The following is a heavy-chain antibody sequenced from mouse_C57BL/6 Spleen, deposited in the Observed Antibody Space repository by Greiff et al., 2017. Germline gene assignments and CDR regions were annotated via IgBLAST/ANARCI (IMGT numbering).Heavy chain of an antibody. CDR3: ARSRLLRNYAMDY. CDR2: IYPGSGST. D-gene: IGHD1-1*01. J-gene: IGHJ4*01. V-gene: IGHV1-55*01. CDR1: GYTFTSYW. Sequence: QVQLQQPGAELVKPGASVKMSCKASGYTFTSYWITWVKQRPGQGLEWIGDIYPGSGSTNYNEKFKSKATLTVDTSSSTAYMQLSSLTSEDSAVYYCARSRLLRNYAMDYWGQGTSVTVSS.